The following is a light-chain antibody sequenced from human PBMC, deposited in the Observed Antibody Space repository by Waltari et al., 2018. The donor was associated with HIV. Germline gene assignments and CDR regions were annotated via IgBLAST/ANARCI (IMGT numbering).Light chain of an antibody. CDR3: QSYDSSLTMV. J-gene: IGLJ2*01. CDR1: SSNIGAGYD. Sequence: QSVLTPPPSVSGAPGQRVTISCTGGSSNIGAGYDVHWYQRRPGTAPKLLIFATIKRPSGVPDRFSGSSSGTSASLAITGLQAEDEADYYCQSYDSSLTMVFGGGTKVTVL. CDR2: ATI. V-gene: IGLV1-40*01.